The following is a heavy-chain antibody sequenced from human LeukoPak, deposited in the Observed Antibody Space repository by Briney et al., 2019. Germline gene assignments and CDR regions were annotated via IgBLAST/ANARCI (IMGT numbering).Heavy chain of an antibody. Sequence: KSSETLSLTCTVSGGSISSYYWSWIRQPPGKGLEWIGYIYYSGSTNYNPSLKSRVTISVDTSKNQFSLKLSSVTAADTAVYYCARAAGYDAFDIWGQGTMVTVSS. CDR3: ARAAGYDAFDI. CDR2: IYYSGST. CDR1: GGSISSYY. J-gene: IGHJ3*02. V-gene: IGHV4-59*01. D-gene: IGHD5-12*01.